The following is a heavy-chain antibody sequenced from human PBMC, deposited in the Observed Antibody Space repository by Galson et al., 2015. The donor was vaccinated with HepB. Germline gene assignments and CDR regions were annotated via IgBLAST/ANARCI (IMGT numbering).Heavy chain of an antibody. CDR1: GYTFTSYG. J-gene: IGHJ6*02. CDR2: ISAYNGNT. D-gene: IGHD6-19*01. Sequence: SVKVSCKASGYTFTSYGISWVRQAPGQGLEWMGWISAYNGNTNYAQKLQGRVTMTTDTSTSTADMELRSLRSDDTAVYYCARAGSRLRRVAGTRRDTRGDYYYGMDVWGQGTTVTVSS. V-gene: IGHV1-18*04. CDR3: ARAGSRLRRVAGTRRDTRGDYYYGMDV.